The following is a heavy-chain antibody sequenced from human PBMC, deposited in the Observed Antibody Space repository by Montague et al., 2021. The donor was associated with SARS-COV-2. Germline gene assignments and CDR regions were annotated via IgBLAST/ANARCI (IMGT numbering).Heavy chain of an antibody. J-gene: IGHJ3*02. CDR1: GGSFSGYY. CDR3: ARGQVTIFGVLIMLPAAGALDI. D-gene: IGHD3-3*01. CDR2: VNHSGST. Sequence: SETLSLTCAVYGGSFSGYYWSWIRKPPGKGLEWIGEVNHSGSTNYNPSLKSRVPISLDTSKNQLSLKMNFVSAADTAVYYCARGQVTIFGVLIMLPAAGALDIWGRGTMVSVSS. V-gene: IGHV4-34*01.